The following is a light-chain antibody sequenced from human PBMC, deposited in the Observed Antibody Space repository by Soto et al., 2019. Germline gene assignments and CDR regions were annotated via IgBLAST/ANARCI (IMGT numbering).Light chain of an antibody. CDR1: SGVIGDYNY. CDR3: CSYTRSGTLI. V-gene: IGLV2-14*01. J-gene: IGLJ1*01. CDR2: DVS. Sequence: QSALTRPASVSGSPGQSIPISCDGNSGVIGDYNYVSWYQQHPGKVPKVIIYDVSNRPSGVSYRFSGTKSGNTASLTVSGLQAEDEADYYCCSYTRSGTLIFETGTKVTVL.